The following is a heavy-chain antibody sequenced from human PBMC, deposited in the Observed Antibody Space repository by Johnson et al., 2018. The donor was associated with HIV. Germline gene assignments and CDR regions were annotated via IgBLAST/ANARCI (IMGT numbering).Heavy chain of an antibody. J-gene: IGHJ3*01. Sequence: EVQLVESGGGLVKPGGSLRLSCAASGFTLSDHWMHWFRQVPGKGLAWVSRIDSVGRGTSYADSVKGRFTISRDNAKNTLSLQMNNLRAEDTAVYYCARDRRFYDVLTSSSCPTFDLWGQGTMVTVSS. V-gene: IGHV3-74*01. D-gene: IGHD3-9*01. CDR2: IDSVGRGT. CDR3: ARDRRFYDVLTSSSCPTFDL. CDR1: GFTLSDHW.